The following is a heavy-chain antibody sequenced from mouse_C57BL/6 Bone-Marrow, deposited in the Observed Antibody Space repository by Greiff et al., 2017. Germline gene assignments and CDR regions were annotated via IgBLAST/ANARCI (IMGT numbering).Heavy chain of an antibody. CDR2: ISDGGSYT. V-gene: IGHV5-4*01. CDR1: GFTFSSYA. D-gene: IGHD4-1*01. J-gene: IGHJ2*01. CDR3: ARDWDGGDY. Sequence: EVQGVESGGGLVKPGGSLKLSCAASGFTFSSYAMSWVRQTPEKRLEWVATISDGGSYTYYPDNVTGRFTISRDNAKNNLYLQMSHLKSEDTAMYYCARDWDGGDYWGQGTTLTVSS.